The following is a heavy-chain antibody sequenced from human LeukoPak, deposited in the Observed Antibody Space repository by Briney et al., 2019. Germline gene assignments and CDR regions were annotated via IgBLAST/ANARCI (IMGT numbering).Heavy chain of an antibody. CDR1: GYTFTSYA. D-gene: IGHD1-1*01. CDR2: INDGNGNT. J-gene: IGHJ3*02. V-gene: IGHV1-3*01. Sequence: ASVKVSCKASGYTFTSYAMHWVRQAPGQRLEWLGWINDGNGNTKYSQKFQGRVSITRDTSAGTGYMELSSLRSEDTAVYYCARASYGLTTAFDIWGQGTMVTVSS. CDR3: ARASYGLTTAFDI.